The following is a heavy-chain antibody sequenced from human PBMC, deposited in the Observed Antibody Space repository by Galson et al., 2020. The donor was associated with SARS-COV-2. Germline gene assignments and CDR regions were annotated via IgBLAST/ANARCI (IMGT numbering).Heavy chain of an antibody. CDR1: GGTFSSYA. CDR3: AREGGALVSGPSPFDY. V-gene: IGHV1-69*01. Sequence: KISCKASGGTFSSYAISWVRQAPGQGLEWMGGIIPIFGTANYAQKFQGRVTITADESTSTAYMDLSSLRSEDTAVDYCAREGGALVSGPSPFDYWGQGTLGTVAS. J-gene: IGHJ4*02. CDR2: IIPIFGTA. D-gene: IGHD6-13*01.